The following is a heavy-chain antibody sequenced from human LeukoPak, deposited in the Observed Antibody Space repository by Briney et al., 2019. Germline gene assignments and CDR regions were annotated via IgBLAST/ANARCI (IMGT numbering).Heavy chain of an antibody. V-gene: IGHV4-4*02. J-gene: IGHJ4*02. CDR2: IHHSGSA. Sequence: SGTLSLTCAVSGGSISSSNWWSWVRQPPGKGLEWIAEIHHSGSANYNPSLKSRVIILGDKSKNQFSLKLSSVTAADTAVYYCARQGTSIRSSWSWGGQGTLVTVSS. D-gene: IGHD6-13*01. CDR1: GGSISSSNW. CDR3: ARQGTSIRSSWSW.